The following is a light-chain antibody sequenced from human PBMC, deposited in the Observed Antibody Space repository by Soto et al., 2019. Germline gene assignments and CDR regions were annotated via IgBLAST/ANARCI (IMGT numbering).Light chain of an antibody. J-gene: IGKJ1*01. CDR1: QSFSSN. CDR3: QQYNGWPRT. V-gene: IGKV3-15*01. CDR2: GAS. Sequence: EIVMTQSPGTLSVSPGERATLSCRASQSFSSNLAWFQHKPGQAPRLLIYGASTRATGIPARFSGSGSGTEFTLTISSLQSEDFAVYYCQQYNGWPRTFGQGTKVEI.